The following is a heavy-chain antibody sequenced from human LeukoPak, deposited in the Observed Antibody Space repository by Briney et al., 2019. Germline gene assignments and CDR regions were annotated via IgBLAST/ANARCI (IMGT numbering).Heavy chain of an antibody. CDR2: IKEDGSED. D-gene: IGHD3-10*01. Sequence: GGSLRLSCAASGFTFSSLWMSWVRQAPGKGLEWVATIKEDGSEDYYLDSVKGRFTISRDNARNSLYLQMNSLRVEDTSMYYCARLDSESGFRAFDYWGRGTLVTVSS. CDR3: ARLDSESGFRAFDY. V-gene: IGHV3-7*01. J-gene: IGHJ4*02. CDR1: GFTFSSLW.